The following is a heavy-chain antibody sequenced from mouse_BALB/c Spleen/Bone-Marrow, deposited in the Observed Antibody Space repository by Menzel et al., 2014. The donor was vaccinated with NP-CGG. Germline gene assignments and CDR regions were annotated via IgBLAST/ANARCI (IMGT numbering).Heavy chain of an antibody. Sequence: EVKLVESGPGLVKPSQSLSLIRTVTGYSITSDYAWNWIRQFPGNKLEWMGYISYSGSTSYNPSLKSRISITRDTSKNQFFLQLNSVTTEDTATYYCARYDYDVGYFDYWGQGTTLTVSS. V-gene: IGHV3-2*02. D-gene: IGHD2-4*01. CDR1: GYSITSDYA. J-gene: IGHJ2*01. CDR2: ISYSGST. CDR3: ARYDYDVGYFDY.